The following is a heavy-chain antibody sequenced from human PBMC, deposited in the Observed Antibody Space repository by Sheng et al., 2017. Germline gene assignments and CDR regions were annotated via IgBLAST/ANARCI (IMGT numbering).Heavy chain of an antibody. CDR2: INPHSGRT. Sequence: QVQLVQSGTEVRKPGASGKVSCKASGYTFSGYYIHWVRQAPGQGLEWMGWINPHSGRTNYAREFQGRVTMTRDTSITTAYMELYRLRSDDTAVYYCARDGSGSHFDPHYYMDVWAKGPRSPSP. V-gene: IGHV1-2*02. D-gene: IGHD3-10*01. CDR3: ARDGSGSHFDPHYYMDV. J-gene: IGHJ6*03. CDR1: GYTFSGYY.